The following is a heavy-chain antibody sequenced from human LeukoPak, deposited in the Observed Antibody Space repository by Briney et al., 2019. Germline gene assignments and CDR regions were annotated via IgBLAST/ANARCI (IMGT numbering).Heavy chain of an antibody. J-gene: IGHJ4*02. D-gene: IGHD3-9*01. CDR3: AKMPDPKYFDWLPLDF. Sequence: GGSLRLSCAASGFTFTSYAMSWVRQSPGKGLEWVSGISGSGYSSHYAESVKGRFTISRDKSKNMLYLQMNSLRAEDTAVYYCAKMPDPKYFDWLPLDFRGQGTLVTVSS. V-gene: IGHV3-23*01. CDR1: GFTFTSYA. CDR2: ISGSGYSS.